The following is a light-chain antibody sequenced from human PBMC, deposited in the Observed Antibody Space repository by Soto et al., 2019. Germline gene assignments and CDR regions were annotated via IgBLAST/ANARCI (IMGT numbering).Light chain of an antibody. V-gene: IGLV2-14*01. CDR2: DVI. CDR1: SSDIGAYNH. J-gene: IGLJ1*01. CDR3: CSYTNTNTLV. Sequence: QSVLTQPASVSGSPGQSIAISCSGTSSDIGAYNHVSWYQQHPGKAPKLIIYDVINRPSGLSSRFSGSKSGNTASLTISGLQAEDEADYYCCSYTNTNTLVFATGTKLTVL.